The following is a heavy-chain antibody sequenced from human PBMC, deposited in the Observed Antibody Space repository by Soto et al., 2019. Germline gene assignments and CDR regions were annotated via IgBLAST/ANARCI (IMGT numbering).Heavy chain of an antibody. Sequence: QITLKESGPTLVNPTQTLTLTCTFSGFSLSTTGVGVGWIRQPPGKALEWLALTYWDDDKRFSPSLKSRLTITKDTSKNPVVLTMTNMDPVDTATYYCARVVDATLLDYWGQGTLVTLSS. D-gene: IGHD2-15*01. CDR2: TYWDDDK. CDR3: ARVVDATLLDY. CDR1: GFSLSTTGVG. V-gene: IGHV2-5*02. J-gene: IGHJ4*02.